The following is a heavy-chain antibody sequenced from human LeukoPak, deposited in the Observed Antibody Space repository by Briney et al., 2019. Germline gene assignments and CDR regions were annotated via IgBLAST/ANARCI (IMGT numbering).Heavy chain of an antibody. Sequence: SVKVSCKASGGPFSSLAIYWVRQAPGQGLECIGGIIPLFGTPDYAQKFQGRVTIATDESTSTAYMELSSLRSDDTAVYSCARLMTTYYYFDYWGQGTLVTVSS. J-gene: IGHJ4*02. D-gene: IGHD4-11*01. CDR2: IIPLFGTP. CDR1: GGPFSSLA. CDR3: ARLMTTYYYFDY. V-gene: IGHV1-69*05.